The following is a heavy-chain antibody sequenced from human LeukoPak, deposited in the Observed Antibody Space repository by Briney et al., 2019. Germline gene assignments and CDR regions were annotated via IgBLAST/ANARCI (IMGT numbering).Heavy chain of an antibody. D-gene: IGHD6-19*01. J-gene: IGHJ4*02. Sequence: ASVKVSCKASGYTFTSYAMHWVRQAPGQRLEWMGWINAGNGNTKYSQKFQGRVTITRDTSASTAYMELSSLRSKDTAVYYCARISRLGSSHVPFDYWGQGTLVTVSS. CDR3: ARISRLGSSHVPFDY. V-gene: IGHV1-3*01. CDR1: GYTFTSYA. CDR2: INAGNGNT.